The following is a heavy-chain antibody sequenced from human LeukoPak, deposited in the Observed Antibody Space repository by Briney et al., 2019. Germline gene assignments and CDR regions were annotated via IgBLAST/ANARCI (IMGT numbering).Heavy chain of an antibody. V-gene: IGHV4-59*10. CDR1: GGSISNYY. CDR2: IYASGST. CDR3: ARGRPYSASYYDSDY. J-gene: IGHJ4*02. Sequence: SETLSLTCGVSGGSISNYYRSWVRQPAGKGLEWIGSIYASGSTKHNPSLKSRVTMSVDTSKNQFSLTLSSVTAAGTAMYYCARGRPYSASYYDSDYWGQGTLVTVSS. D-gene: IGHD1-26*01.